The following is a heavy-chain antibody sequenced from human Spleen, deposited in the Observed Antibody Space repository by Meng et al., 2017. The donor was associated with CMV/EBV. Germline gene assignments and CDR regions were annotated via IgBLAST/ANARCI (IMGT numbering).Heavy chain of an antibody. CDR1: GGSVSSGSYY. CDR2: IYYSGST. Sequence: SGGSVSSGSYYWSWIRQSPGKGLEWIGYIYYSGSTNYHPSLKSRVTISVDTSKSQFSLKLTSVTAADTAVYYCARGSITIFGYAFDIWGQGTMVTVSS. CDR3: ARGSITIFGYAFDI. J-gene: IGHJ3*02. D-gene: IGHD3-3*01. V-gene: IGHV4-61*01.